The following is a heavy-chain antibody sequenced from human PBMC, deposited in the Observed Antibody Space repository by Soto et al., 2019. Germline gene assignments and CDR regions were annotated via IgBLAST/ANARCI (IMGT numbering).Heavy chain of an antibody. CDR1: GYTFTDYY. D-gene: IGHD3-10*01. CDR2: INPNSGGT. CDR3: ARLRGDPRGQGFYFDD. Sequence: ASVKVSCKASGYTFTDYYMHWVRPAPGQGLEWMGWINPNSGGTNYAQKFQGRVTMTRDTSISTAYMELSRLRSDDTAVYYCARLRGDPRGQGFYFDDWGQGTLVTVSS. J-gene: IGHJ4*02. V-gene: IGHV1-2*02.